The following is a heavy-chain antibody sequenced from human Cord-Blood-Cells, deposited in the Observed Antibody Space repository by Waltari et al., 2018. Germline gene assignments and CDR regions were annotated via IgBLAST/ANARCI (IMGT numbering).Heavy chain of an antibody. CDR3: ARRSDFWSGYYDY. CDR1: GYTFTGYY. V-gene: IGHV1-2*04. J-gene: IGHJ4*02. CDR2: INPNRGGT. D-gene: IGHD3-3*01. Sequence: QVQLVQSGAEVKKPGASVKVSCKASGYTFTGYYMHWVRQAPGQGLEWMGWINPNRGGTNYAQKFQGWVTMTRDTSISTAYMELSRLRSDDTAVYYCARRSDFWSGYYDYWGQGTLVTVSS.